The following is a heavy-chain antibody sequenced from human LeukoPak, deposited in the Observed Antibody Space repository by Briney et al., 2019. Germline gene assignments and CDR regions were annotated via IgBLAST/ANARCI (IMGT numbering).Heavy chain of an antibody. J-gene: IGHJ4*02. Sequence: GASLKISFKGSGWRFTSYWIGWVRPMPGKGVEGMGIIYLGESDTRYSPSFHGHVTISADKSISTAYLQWSSLKASDTAMYYCARQGSYGDYGFVDYWGQGTLVTVSS. V-gene: IGHV5-51*01. D-gene: IGHD4-17*01. CDR2: IYLGESDT. CDR3: ARQGSYGDYGFVDY. CDR1: GWRFTSYW.